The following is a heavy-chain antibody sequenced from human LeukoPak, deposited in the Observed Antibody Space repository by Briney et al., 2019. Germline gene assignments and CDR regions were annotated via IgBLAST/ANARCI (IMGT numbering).Heavy chain of an antibody. V-gene: IGHV4-4*07. D-gene: IGHD3-22*01. CDR3: ARNYERSTHTY. CDR2: IHSNGNT. CDR1: GGSINNFY. J-gene: IGHJ4*02. Sequence: SETLSLTCSVPGGSINNFYWSWVRQPAGRGLEWIGRIHSNGNTDYNPALKSRVTMSVDTSKNHFSLTVRSVTAADTATYYCARNYERSTHTYGGRATLVTVSS.